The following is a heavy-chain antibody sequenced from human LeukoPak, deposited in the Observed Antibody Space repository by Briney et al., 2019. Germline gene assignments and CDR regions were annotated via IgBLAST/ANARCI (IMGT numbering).Heavy chain of an antibody. CDR2: IRDKPNNYAT. D-gene: IGHD3-10*01. J-gene: IGHJ4*02. V-gene: IGHV3-73*01. CDR1: GFTFSDAT. Sequence: GGSLKLSCAASGFTFSDATIYWVRQVSGKGLEWLGHIRDKPNNYATAVAASVEGRFTIARHDSKNTAYLQMNSLKSEDTAVYYCSGWDGSYEYWGQGTLVTVSS. CDR3: SGWDGSYEY.